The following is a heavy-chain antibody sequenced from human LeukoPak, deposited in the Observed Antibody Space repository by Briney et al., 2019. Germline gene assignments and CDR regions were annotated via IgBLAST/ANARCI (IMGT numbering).Heavy chain of an antibody. J-gene: IGHJ4*02. D-gene: IGHD1-7*01. CDR3: ARKAQYNGHYPLDY. Sequence: GGSLRLSCAASGFSFSSYAMSWVRQAPGKGLEWVSGTSDRGDYTYYADSVKGRFTISRDSSKNTLFLQMNSLRAEDTALYFCARKAQYNGHYPLDYWGQGTLVTVSS. CDR1: GFSFSSYA. V-gene: IGHV3-23*01. CDR2: TSDRGDYT.